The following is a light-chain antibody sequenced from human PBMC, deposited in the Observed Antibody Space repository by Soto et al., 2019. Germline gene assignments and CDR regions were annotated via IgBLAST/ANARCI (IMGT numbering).Light chain of an antibody. J-gene: IGKJ1*01. CDR2: GAS. V-gene: IGKV3D-15*01. CDR1: QNVLSN. Sequence: DIVMTQSPSTLSVYPGERATLSCRASQNVLSNLAWYQQKPGRALRLLIDGASTRATGIPDRFSGSGSGTDFTLTISRLEPEDVAVYYCQQYEAGVTFGQGTMVDI. CDR3: QQYEAGVT.